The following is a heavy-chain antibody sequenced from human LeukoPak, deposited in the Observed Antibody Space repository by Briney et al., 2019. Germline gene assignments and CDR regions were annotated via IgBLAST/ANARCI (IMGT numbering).Heavy chain of an antibody. V-gene: IGHV3-30*02. CDR2: IRYDGSSK. Sequence: GGSLRLSCAASGFTFSDYGIHWVRQAPGEGLDWVAFIRYDGSSKYYGDSVKGRFTISRDNSKNTLHLQMNSLRVEDTAVYYCAKELGWLVGPFDIWGQGIKVTVAS. J-gene: IGHJ3*02. CDR1: GFTFSDYG. CDR3: AKELGWLVGPFDI. D-gene: IGHD6-19*01.